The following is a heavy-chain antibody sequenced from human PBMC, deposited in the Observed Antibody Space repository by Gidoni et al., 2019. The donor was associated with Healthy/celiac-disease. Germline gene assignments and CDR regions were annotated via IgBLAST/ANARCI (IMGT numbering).Heavy chain of an antibody. V-gene: IGHV3-23*01. CDR2: ISGSGGST. J-gene: IGHJ4*02. D-gene: IGHD2-2*01. CDR3: AKAKKYQLLWGFDY. CDR1: GFTFSSYA. Sequence: EVQLLESGGGLGQPGGSLRLPCSASGFTFSSYAMCWVRQAPGKGPGGGSAISGSGGSTYYADSEKGRFTISRDNSKNTLYLQMNSLRAEDTAVYYCAKAKKYQLLWGFDYWGQGTLVTVSS.